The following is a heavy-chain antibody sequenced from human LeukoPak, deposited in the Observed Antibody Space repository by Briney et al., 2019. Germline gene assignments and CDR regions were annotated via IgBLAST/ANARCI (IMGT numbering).Heavy chain of an antibody. Sequence: GGSLRLSCAASGFTFSSYGMHWVRQAPGKGLEWVAVISYDGSNKYYADSVKGRFTISRDNSKNTLYLQMNSLRAEDTAVYYCAKASNPAVAAPLDYWGQGTLVTVSS. D-gene: IGHD6-19*01. CDR1: GFTFSSYG. V-gene: IGHV3-30*18. CDR2: ISYDGSNK. J-gene: IGHJ4*02. CDR3: AKASNPAVAAPLDY.